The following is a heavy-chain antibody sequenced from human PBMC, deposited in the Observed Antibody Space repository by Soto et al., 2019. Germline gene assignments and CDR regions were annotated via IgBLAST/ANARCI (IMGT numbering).Heavy chain of an antibody. J-gene: IGHJ4*02. Sequence: ASVKVSCKASGYTFTGYYIHWVRQAPGQGLEWMGWVNPNSGGTNYAQKFQGWVTMTRDTSISTAYMELSRLRSDDTAVYYCVTSRVSIAVAGETEYYFDYWGQGTQVTVSS. V-gene: IGHV1-2*04. D-gene: IGHD6-19*01. CDR1: GYTFTGYY. CDR2: VNPNSGGT. CDR3: VTSRVSIAVAGETEYYFDY.